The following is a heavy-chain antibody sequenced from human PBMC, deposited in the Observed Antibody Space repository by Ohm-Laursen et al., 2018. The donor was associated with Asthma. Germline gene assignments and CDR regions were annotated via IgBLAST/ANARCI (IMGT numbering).Heavy chain of an antibody. D-gene: IGHD1-26*01. J-gene: IGHJ1*01. CDR3: ARIGPEWELPGREYSLHH. CDR1: GSTFSLYS. V-gene: IGHV3-21*01. CDR2: ISTASTFI. Sequence: SLRLSCAATGSTFSLYSIHWVRQIPGKGLEWVESISTASTFIYYSDSVRGRFTTSRDNARHSVYLQMNSLRAEDTALYYCARIGPEWELPGREYSLHHWGEGTLVTVSS.